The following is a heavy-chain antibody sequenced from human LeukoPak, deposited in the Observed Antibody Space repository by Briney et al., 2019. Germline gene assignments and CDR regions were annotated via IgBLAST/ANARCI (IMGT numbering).Heavy chain of an antibody. CDR2: ISGSGGST. V-gene: IGHV3-23*01. J-gene: IGHJ3*02. CDR1: GFTFSNYA. Sequence: GGSLRLSCAPSGFTFSNYAMSWVRQAPGKGLEWVSIISGSGGSTIYADSVKGRFTISRDNAKNSLYLQMNSLRAEDTAVYYCARDGGYYDILTGYYHPPDAFDIWGQGTMVTVSS. CDR3: ARDGGYYDILTGYYHPPDAFDI. D-gene: IGHD3-9*01.